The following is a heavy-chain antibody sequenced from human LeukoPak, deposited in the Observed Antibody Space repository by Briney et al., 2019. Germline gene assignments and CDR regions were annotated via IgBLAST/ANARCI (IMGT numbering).Heavy chain of an antibody. V-gene: IGHV3-72*01. J-gene: IGHJ4*02. CDR1: GFTFSDHY. CDR2: IRNKANIYTT. CDR3: AKDTQPELLIFFFDY. D-gene: IGHD1-26*01. Sequence: PGGSLRLSCAASGFTFSDHYMDWVRQAPGKGLEWVGRIRNKANIYTTEYAASVKGRFTISRDDSKNSLYLQMNSLKTEDTAVYYCAKDTQPELLIFFFDYWGQGTLVTVSS.